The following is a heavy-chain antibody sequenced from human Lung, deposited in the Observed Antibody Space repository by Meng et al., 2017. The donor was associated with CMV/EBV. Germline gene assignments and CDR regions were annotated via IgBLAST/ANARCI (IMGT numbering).Heavy chain of an antibody. J-gene: IGHJ4*02. Sequence: GGSLRLSXGGSGFIFSSYEMNWVRQAPGKGLEWVSYISSSGNIMYYGDSVKGRFTISRDNARNSLYLQMNSLRVEDTAVYYCARDAGRQYYDFLSGPTYWGQGTLVTVSS. D-gene: IGHD3-3*01. CDR2: ISSSGNIM. CDR3: ARDAGRQYYDFLSGPTY. V-gene: IGHV3-48*03. CDR1: GFIFSSYE.